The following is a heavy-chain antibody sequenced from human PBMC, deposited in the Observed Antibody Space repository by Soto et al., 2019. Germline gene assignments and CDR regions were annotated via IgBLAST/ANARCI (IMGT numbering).Heavy chain of an antibody. D-gene: IGHD3-22*01. CDR3: ARDGPGETYYYDSSGYYTIDY. J-gene: IGHJ4*02. V-gene: IGHV3-33*01. CDR1: GFTFSSYG. CDR2: IWYDGSNK. Sequence: PGGSLRLSCAASGFTFSSYGMHWVRQAPGKGLEWVAVIWYDGSNKYYADSVKGRFTISRDNSKNTLYLQMDSLGAEDTAVYYCARDGPGETYYYDSSGYYTIDYWGQGTLVTVSS.